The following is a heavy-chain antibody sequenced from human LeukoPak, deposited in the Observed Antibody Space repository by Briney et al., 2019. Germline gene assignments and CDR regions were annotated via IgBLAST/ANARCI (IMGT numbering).Heavy chain of an antibody. Sequence: SETLSLTCTVSGGSISSSSYYWGWIRQPPGKGLEWIGSIYYSGSTYYNPSLKSRVTISVDTSKNQFSLKLSSVTAADPAAYYCARNSEAPAHGGEGTLVSVSS. V-gene: IGHV4-39*01. CDR1: GGSISSSSYY. CDR3: ARNSEAPAH. CDR2: IYYSGST. J-gene: IGHJ4*02. D-gene: IGHD1-26*01.